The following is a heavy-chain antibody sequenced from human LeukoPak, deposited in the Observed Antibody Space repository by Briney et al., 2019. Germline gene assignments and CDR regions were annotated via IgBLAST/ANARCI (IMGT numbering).Heavy chain of an antibody. D-gene: IGHD3-22*01. CDR3: VRLYYYDASGPPL. Sequence: SENLSLTCTVSGGFISNSNYYWGWIRQPPGKGLDWIGNIYYTGRTYYNSSLNSRVTISVDASKNQFSLRLTSLTAADTAVYYCVRLYYYDASGPPLWGQGTLVIVSS. CDR2: IYYTGRT. V-gene: IGHV4-39*01. J-gene: IGHJ4*02. CDR1: GGFISNSNYY.